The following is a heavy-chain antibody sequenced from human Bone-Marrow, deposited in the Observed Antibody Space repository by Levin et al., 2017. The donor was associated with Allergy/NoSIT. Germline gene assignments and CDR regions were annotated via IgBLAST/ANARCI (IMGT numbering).Heavy chain of an antibody. J-gene: IGHJ4*02. V-gene: IGHV3-23*01. CDR2: IGGTGYDT. Sequence: GESLKISCTGSGFPFSSYTMAWVRRAPGRGLEWVSSIGGTGYDTYYADSVRGRFTISRDNSRDSVYLQMNSLRADDTAFYYCAKDRGYTTSWYWDHWGQGTLVSVSS. CDR3: AKDRGYTTSWYWDH. D-gene: IGHD2-2*02. CDR1: GFPFSSYT.